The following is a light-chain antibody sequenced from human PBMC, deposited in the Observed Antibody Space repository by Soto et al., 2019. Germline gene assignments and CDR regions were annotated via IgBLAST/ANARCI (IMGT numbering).Light chain of an antibody. Sequence: DIQMTQSPSSLSASLGDRVTITCRASQSINNYLNWYQQEEGKAPKLLIYAATSLQSGVPSRSSGSGSGTEFTLTISSLQPGDFATYYCQQSYNSPYTFGLGTKVDNK. V-gene: IGKV1-39*01. J-gene: IGKJ2*01. CDR1: QSINNY. CDR3: QQSYNSPYT. CDR2: AAT.